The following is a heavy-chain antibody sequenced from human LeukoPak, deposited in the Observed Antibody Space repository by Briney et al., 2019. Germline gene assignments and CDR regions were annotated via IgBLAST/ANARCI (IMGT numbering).Heavy chain of an antibody. D-gene: IGHD4-11*01. CDR1: DGSFSGNS. CDR3: ARARPVTGANWFDP. V-gene: IGHV4-34*01. CDR2: INHSGST. Sequence: PSETLSLTCAVYDGSFSGNSWSWIRQPPGKGLEWIGEINHSGSTNYNPSLKSRVTISLDTSKNQFSLKLSSVTAADTAVYYCARARPVTGANWFDPWGQGALVTVSS. J-gene: IGHJ5*02.